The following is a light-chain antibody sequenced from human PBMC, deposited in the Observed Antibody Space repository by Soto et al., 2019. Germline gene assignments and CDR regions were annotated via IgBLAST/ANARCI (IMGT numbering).Light chain of an antibody. CDR1: QSFSSY. J-gene: IGKJ4*01. CDR2: DAS. Sequence: EIVLTQSPATLSLSPGERATLSCRASQSFSSYLAWYQQKPGQAPRLLIYDASNRATGIPARFSCSGSGTDFTLTISSLEPEDFAVYYCQQRSNWSLTFGGGTKVEIK. V-gene: IGKV3-11*01. CDR3: QQRSNWSLT.